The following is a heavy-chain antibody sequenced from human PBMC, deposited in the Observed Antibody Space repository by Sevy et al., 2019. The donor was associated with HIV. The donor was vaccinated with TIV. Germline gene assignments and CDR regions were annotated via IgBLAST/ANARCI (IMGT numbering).Heavy chain of an antibody. J-gene: IGHJ5*02. CDR3: ARANDSSGYMRLGFDP. Sequence: SETLSLTCTVSGDFISSGDYYWNWIRQPAGKGPEWIGRIRSNGATDYKPSLKSRLIISADRSKNQFFLTLTSLTAADTAVYFCARANDSSGYMRLGFDPWGQGTLVTVSS. V-gene: IGHV4-61*02. CDR2: IRSNGAT. CDR1: GDFISSGDYY. D-gene: IGHD3-22*01.